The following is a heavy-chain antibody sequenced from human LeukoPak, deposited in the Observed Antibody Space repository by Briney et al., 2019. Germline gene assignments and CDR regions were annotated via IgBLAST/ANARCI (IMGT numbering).Heavy chain of an antibody. CDR1: GFAFSSYW. D-gene: IGHD3-3*01. V-gene: IGHV3-7*05. CDR3: ARDFSAFDI. CDR2: IKPDGSEK. J-gene: IGHJ3*02. Sequence: GGSLRLSCAASGFAFSSYWMNWVRQAPGKGLEWVANIKPDGSEKWYVDSVKGRFSISRDNGKNSLNLQLNSLRAEDTAVYYCARDFSAFDIWGQGTMVTVSS.